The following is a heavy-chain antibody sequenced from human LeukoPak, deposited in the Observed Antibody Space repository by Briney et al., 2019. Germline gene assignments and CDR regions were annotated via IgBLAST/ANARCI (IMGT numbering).Heavy chain of an antibody. Sequence: GGSLRLSCAASGFTFNDAAMTWVRQAPGKGLEWVSLIASSSRNTYYTDSVRGRFTISRDNSKNTLSLQMNSLRVEDTAIYYCAKDIQLSAWGLGTMVTVSS. D-gene: IGHD5-24*01. V-gene: IGHV3-23*01. CDR2: IASSSRNT. CDR1: GFTFNDAA. CDR3: AKDIQLSA. J-gene: IGHJ3*01.